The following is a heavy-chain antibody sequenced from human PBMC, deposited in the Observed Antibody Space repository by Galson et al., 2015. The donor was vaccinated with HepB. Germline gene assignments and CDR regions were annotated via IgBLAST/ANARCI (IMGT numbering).Heavy chain of an antibody. CDR1: GFTFSSYA. D-gene: IGHD3-10*01. J-gene: IGHJ3*02. Sequence: SLRLSCAASGFTFSSYAMHWVRQAPGKGLEWVAVISSTGTNNYYADSVKGRFTISRDNSNNTLYLQMNSLRAEDTAVYYCAKAGSGSYDAFDIWGQGTMVTVSS. V-gene: IGHV3-30-3*01. CDR3: AKAGSGSYDAFDI. CDR2: ISSTGTNN.